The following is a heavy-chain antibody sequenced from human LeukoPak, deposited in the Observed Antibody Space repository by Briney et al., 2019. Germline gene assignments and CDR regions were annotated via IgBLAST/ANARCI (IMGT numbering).Heavy chain of an antibody. CDR1: GGTFSSYA. CDR2: IIPILGIA. Sequence: SVKVSCKASGGTFSSYAISWVRQAPGQGLEWMGRIIPILGIANYAQKFQGRVTITADKSTSTAYMELSSLRSEDTAVYYCARFMAAASNWFDPWGQGTLVTVSS. J-gene: IGHJ5*02. D-gene: IGHD6-13*01. CDR3: ARFMAAASNWFDP. V-gene: IGHV1-69*04.